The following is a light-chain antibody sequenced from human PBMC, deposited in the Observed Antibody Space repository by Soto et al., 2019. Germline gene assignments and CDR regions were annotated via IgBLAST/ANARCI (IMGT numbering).Light chain of an antibody. CDR2: DAS. V-gene: IGKV1-33*01. CDR3: QKCDYLHI. J-gene: IGKJ3*01. CDR1: QDITSY. Sequence: DIQMTQSPSSLSASVGDRVTITCQASQDITSYLNWYQHKPGKAPKLLIYDASILEAGVPSRFSGSGSGTPFTVTISRLQPEDVATSYFQKCDYLHIFGHGTTVDFK.